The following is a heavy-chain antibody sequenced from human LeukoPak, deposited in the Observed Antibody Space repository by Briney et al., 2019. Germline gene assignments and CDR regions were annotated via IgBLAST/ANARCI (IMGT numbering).Heavy chain of an antibody. CDR1: GFTFSSYG. CDR2: IWYDGSSQ. J-gene: IGHJ5*02. D-gene: IGHD3-10*01. V-gene: IGHV3-30*02. CDR3: AKGLLWFGELLDA. Sequence: GGSLRLSCAASGFTFSSYGMHWVRQAPGKGLEWVAVIWYDGSSQYYADSVKGRFTISRDNSKNTLYLQMNSLRAEDTAVYYCAKGLLWFGELLDAWGQGTLVTVSS.